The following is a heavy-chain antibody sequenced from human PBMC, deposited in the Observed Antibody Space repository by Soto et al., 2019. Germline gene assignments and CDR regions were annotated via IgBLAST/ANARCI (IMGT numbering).Heavy chain of an antibody. Sequence: QVQLQESGPGLVKPSGTLSLTCAVSSGSISSSNWWSWVRQPPGKGLEWIGEIYHSGSTNYNPSLKSRVTISVDKSRNQFSLKLSSVTAADTAVYYCARRIHDYGDYADAFDIWGQGTMVTVSS. CDR2: IYHSGST. CDR3: ARRIHDYGDYADAFDI. D-gene: IGHD4-17*01. CDR1: SGSISSSNW. V-gene: IGHV4-4*02. J-gene: IGHJ3*02.